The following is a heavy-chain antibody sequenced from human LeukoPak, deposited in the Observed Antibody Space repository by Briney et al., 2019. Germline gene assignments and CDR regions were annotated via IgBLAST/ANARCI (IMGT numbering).Heavy chain of an antibody. D-gene: IGHD5-18*01. Sequence: SETLSLTCAVYGGSFSGYYWSWIRQPPGKGLEWIGEINHSGSTNYNPSLKSRVTISVDTSKNQFSLKLSSVTATDTAVYYCARGIQLWLQPLFYYYYGMDVWGQGTTVTVSS. V-gene: IGHV4-34*01. CDR3: ARGIQLWLQPLFYYYYGMDV. J-gene: IGHJ6*02. CDR1: GGSFSGYY. CDR2: INHSGST.